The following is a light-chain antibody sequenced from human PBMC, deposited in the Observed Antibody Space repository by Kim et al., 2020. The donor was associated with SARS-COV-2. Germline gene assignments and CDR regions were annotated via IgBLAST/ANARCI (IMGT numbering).Light chain of an antibody. CDR2: ATS. CDR1: QSVSSSY. CDR3: QQYGSSPRT. J-gene: IGKJ1*01. Sequence: SRGERAPPSCGASQSVSSSYLAGYQQKPGQAPRLVIYATSNRAIGIPDRFSGSGSGTDFTLTISRLEPEDFAVYYCQQYGSSPRTFGQGTKVDIK. V-gene: IGKV3-20*01.